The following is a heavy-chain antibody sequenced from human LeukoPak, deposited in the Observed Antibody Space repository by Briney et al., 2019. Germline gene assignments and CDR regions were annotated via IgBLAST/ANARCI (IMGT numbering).Heavy chain of an antibody. J-gene: IGHJ5*02. D-gene: IGHD3-10*01. Sequence: PSETLSLTCTVSGGSISSSSYYWGWIRQPPGKGLEWIGSIYYSGSTYYNPSLKSRVTISVDTSKNQFSLKLSSVTAADTAVYYCARGPPRVNWFDPWGQGTLVTVSS. CDR3: ARGPPRVNWFDP. V-gene: IGHV4-39*07. CDR2: IYYSGST. CDR1: GGSISSSSYY.